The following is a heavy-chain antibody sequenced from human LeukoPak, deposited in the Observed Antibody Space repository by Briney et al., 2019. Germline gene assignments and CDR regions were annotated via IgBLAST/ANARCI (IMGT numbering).Heavy chain of an antibody. J-gene: IGHJ3*02. D-gene: IGHD1-7*01. CDR3: ARDLELELRLAFDI. Sequence: GGSLRLSCAASGFSFSSYGMHWVRQAPGKGLEWVANIKQDGSEKYYVDSVKGRFTISRDNAKNSLYLQMNSLRAEDTAVYYCARDLELELRLAFDIWGQGTMVTVSS. V-gene: IGHV3-7*01. CDR2: IKQDGSEK. CDR1: GFSFSSYG.